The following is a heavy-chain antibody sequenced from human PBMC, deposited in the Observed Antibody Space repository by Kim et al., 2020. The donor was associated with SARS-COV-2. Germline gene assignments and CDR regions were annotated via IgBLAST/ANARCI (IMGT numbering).Heavy chain of an antibody. CDR2: INPNSGGT. D-gene: IGHD2-2*02. CDR3: ATPLIVVPAAITDY. Sequence: ASVKVSCKASGYTFTGYYMHWVRQAPGQGLEWMGWINPNSGGTNYAQKFQGRVTMTRDTSISTVYMELSRLRSDDTAVYYCATPLIVVPAAITDYWGQGTLVTVSS. J-gene: IGHJ4*02. V-gene: IGHV1-2*02. CDR1: GYTFTGYY.